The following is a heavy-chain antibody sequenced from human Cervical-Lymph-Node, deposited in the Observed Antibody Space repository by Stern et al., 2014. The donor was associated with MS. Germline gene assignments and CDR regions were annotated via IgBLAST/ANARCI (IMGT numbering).Heavy chain of an antibody. J-gene: IGHJ4*02. CDR2: SYPYDSDT. CDR3: ARHVQGFDY. CDR1: GHRFTIYY. V-gene: IGHV5-51*01. Sequence: VHLGQSGAEVKKPGDSLKISCKPSGHRFTIYYIDSGRLMAGKGLEWMGVSYPYDSDTTYSPSFQGQVTISADKSITTAYLQWSSLRASDTAMYYCARHVQGFDYWGQGTLVTVSS.